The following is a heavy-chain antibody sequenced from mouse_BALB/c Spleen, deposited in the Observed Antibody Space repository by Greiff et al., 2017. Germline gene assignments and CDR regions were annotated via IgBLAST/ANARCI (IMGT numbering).Heavy chain of an antibody. J-gene: IGHJ1*01. V-gene: IGHV4-1*02. Sequence: EVKLQESGGGLVQPGGSLKLSCAASGFDFSRYWMSWVRQAPGKGLEWIGEINPDSSTINYTPSLKDKFIISRDNAKNTLYLQMSKVRSEDTALYYCARPDWYGSSYWYFDVWGAGTTVTVSS. CDR1: GFDFSRYW. CDR2: INPDSSTI. D-gene: IGHD1-1*01. CDR3: ARPDWYGSSYWYFDV.